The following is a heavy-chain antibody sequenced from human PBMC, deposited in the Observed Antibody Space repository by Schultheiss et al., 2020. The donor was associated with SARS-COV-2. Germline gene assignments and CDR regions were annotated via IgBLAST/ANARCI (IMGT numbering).Heavy chain of an antibody. CDR3: ARLKGSSWYGGYYMDV. Sequence: SETLSLTCTVSGGSISSYYWSWIRQPAGKGLEWIGRIYTSGSTNYNHSLKSRVTMSVDTSKNQFSLKLSSVTAADTAVYYCARLKGSSWYGGYYMDVWGKGTTVTVSS. CDR2: IYTSGST. CDR1: GGSISSYY. J-gene: IGHJ6*03. D-gene: IGHD6-13*01. V-gene: IGHV4-4*07.